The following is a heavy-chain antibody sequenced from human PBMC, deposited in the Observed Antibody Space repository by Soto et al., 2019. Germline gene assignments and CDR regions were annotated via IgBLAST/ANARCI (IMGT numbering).Heavy chain of an antibody. Sequence: PSETLSLTCDVSGGSISTGVYSWNWIRQPPGKGLEWVGYINHSGSTYDNPSLKSRVTMSVNRSKNQFSLNLTSVTAADTAVYFCARGHYRYAIDVWGQWTTVSVSS. CDR1: GGSISTGVYS. CDR3: ARGHYRYAIDV. CDR2: INHSGST. V-gene: IGHV4-30-2*01. J-gene: IGHJ6*02.